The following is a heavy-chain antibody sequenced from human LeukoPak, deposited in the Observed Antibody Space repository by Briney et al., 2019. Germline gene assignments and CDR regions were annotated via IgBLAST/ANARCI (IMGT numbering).Heavy chain of an antibody. CDR2: IKEDGSAK. Sequence: GSLRLSCAASGFTFSSYWMSWVRQAPGKGLEWVANIKEDGSAKYYVDSVKGRFTISRDNAKNSLYLQMNNLSAEDTAVYYCVRDSPGYGAYDFDWGQGTLVTVPS. J-gene: IGHJ4*02. CDR1: GFTFSSYW. D-gene: IGHD5-12*01. CDR3: VRDSPGYGAYDFD. V-gene: IGHV3-7*01.